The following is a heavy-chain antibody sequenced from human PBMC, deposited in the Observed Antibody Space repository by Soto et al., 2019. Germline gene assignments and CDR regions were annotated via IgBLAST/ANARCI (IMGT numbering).Heavy chain of an antibody. CDR1: AFTFSSYW. J-gene: IGHJ4*02. CDR3: ARDRGWSLFDY. Sequence: GGSLRLSCAASAFTFSSYWMYWVRQAPGKGLVWVSRTNSDGSDTSYADSVKGRFTISRDNAKNTLYLQMNSLRAEDTAVYYCARDRGWSLFDYWGQGTLVTVSS. CDR2: TNSDGSDT. V-gene: IGHV3-74*01. D-gene: IGHD6-19*01.